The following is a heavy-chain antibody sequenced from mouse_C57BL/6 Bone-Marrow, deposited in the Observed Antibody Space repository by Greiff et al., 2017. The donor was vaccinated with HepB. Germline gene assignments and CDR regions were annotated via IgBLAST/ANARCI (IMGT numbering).Heavy chain of an antibody. CDR3: MGYGNYGFAY. J-gene: IGHJ3*01. CDR2: IYPYNDSN. Sequence: LVESGPELVKPGASVKMSCKASGYTFTSYVMHWVKQKPGQGLEWIGYIYPYNDSNKYNEKFKGKATLTSDKSSTTAYMELRSLTSEDSAVYHRMGYGNYGFAYWGQGTLVTVSA. V-gene: IGHV1-14*01. D-gene: IGHD2-10*02. CDR1: GYTFTSYV.